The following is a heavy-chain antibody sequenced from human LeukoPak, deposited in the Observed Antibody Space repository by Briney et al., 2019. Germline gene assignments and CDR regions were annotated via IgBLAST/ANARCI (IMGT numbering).Heavy chain of an antibody. CDR1: GYTFTSYG. J-gene: IGHJ6*03. V-gene: IGHV1-18*01. CDR3: ARVPQNWGDGYYYMDV. Sequence: ASVKVSCKASGYTFTSYGISWVRQAPGQGLEWMGWISAYNGNTNYAQKLQGRVTMTTDTSTSTAYMELRSLRSDDTAVYYCARVPQNWGDGYYYMDVWGKGTTVTVSS. CDR2: ISAYNGNT. D-gene: IGHD7-27*01.